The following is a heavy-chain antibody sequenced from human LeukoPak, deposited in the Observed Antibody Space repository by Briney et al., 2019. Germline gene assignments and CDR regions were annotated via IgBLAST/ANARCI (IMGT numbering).Heavy chain of an antibody. Sequence: SETLSLTCTVSGGSISSSSYYWGWIRQPPGKGLEWIGSIYYSGSTYYNPSLKSRVTISVDTSKNQFSLKLSSVTAADTAVYYCARDSKASGPGDMYDILTGYYPRSKYFDLWGRGTLVTVSS. D-gene: IGHD3-9*01. V-gene: IGHV4-39*07. J-gene: IGHJ2*01. CDR1: GGSISSSSYY. CDR3: ARDSKASGPGDMYDILTGYYPRSKYFDL. CDR2: IYYSGST.